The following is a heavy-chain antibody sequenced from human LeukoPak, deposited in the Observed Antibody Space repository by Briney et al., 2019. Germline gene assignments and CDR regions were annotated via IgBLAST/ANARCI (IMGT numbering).Heavy chain of an antibody. CDR2: ISPGDSNT. J-gene: IGHJ4*02. Sequence: GESLKISCKASGYNFSTYWIAWVRQKPGKGLEWMGIISPGDSNTRYSPSFQGQVTISVDTSISTAYLQWNSLKASDTAIYYCARRSHYASDYWGQGALVTVSS. V-gene: IGHV5-51*01. CDR1: GYNFSTYW. CDR3: ARRSHYASDY. D-gene: IGHD4-11*01.